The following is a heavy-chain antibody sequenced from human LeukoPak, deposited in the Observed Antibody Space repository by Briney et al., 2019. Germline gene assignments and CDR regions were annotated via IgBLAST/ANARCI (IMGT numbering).Heavy chain of an antibody. V-gene: IGHV3-23*01. CDR1: GFTFSSYA. CDR2: ISGSGDDT. D-gene: IGHD5-18*01. CDR3: AKDPLNTLMVSPTFDY. J-gene: IGHJ4*02. Sequence: GGSLRLSCAASGFTFSSYAMSWVRQAPGKGLEWVSGISGSGDDTYYAASVKGRFIVSRDTSKNTLYLQMNSLRAEDTAVYYCAKDPLNTLMVSPTFDYWGQGTLVTVSS.